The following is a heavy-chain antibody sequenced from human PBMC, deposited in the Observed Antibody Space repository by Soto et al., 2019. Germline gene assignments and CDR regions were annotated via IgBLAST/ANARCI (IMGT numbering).Heavy chain of an antibody. CDR3: ASAHVDTAMAD. V-gene: IGHV4-31*11. Sequence: SETLSLTCAVYGGSFGGYYGSWIRQHPGKGREWIGYIYYSGSTYYNPSLKSRVTISVDTSKNQFSLKLSSVTAADTAVYYCASAHVDTAMADWGQGTLVTVSS. D-gene: IGHD5-18*01. CDR1: GGSFGGYY. CDR2: IYYSGST. J-gene: IGHJ4*02.